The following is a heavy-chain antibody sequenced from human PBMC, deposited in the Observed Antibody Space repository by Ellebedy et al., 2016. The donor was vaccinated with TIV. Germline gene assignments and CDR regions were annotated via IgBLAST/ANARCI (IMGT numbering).Heavy chain of an antibody. J-gene: IGHJ4*02. Sequence: MPSETLSLTCTVSGGSINSYYWSWVRQSPGKGLEWIGYIYYGGSTNYNPSLKSRVTMSADTSKNQFSLKLSSVPAADTAVYYCARHASGGRGYSFDLWGQGTLVTVSS. CDR3: ARHASGGRGYSFDL. V-gene: IGHV4-59*08. CDR2: IYYGGST. D-gene: IGHD5-18*01. CDR1: GGSINSYY.